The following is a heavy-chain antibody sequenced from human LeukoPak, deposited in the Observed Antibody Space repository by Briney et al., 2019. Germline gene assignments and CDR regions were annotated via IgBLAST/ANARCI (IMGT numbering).Heavy chain of an antibody. CDR2: INPNSGGT. V-gene: IGHV1-2*02. Sequence: ASVKVSCKASGYTFTGYYMHWVRQAPGQGLEWMGWINPNSGGTNYAQKFQGRVTMTRDTSISTAYMELSRLRSDDTAVYYCAENCYDSSGYYFDYWGQGTLVTVSS. CDR3: AENCYDSSGYYFDY. D-gene: IGHD3-22*01. CDR1: GYTFTGYY. J-gene: IGHJ4*02.